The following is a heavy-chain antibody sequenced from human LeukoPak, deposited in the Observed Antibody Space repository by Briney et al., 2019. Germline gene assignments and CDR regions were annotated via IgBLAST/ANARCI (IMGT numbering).Heavy chain of an antibody. Sequence: GGSLRLSCAASGFTFSSYGMHWARQAPGKGLEWVAYIRFDGSNNYYADSLKGRFTISRDNSKNTLYLQMNSLGVEDTAVYSCARGGVNYASDYWGQGTLVTVSS. J-gene: IGHJ4*02. CDR1: GFTFSSYG. V-gene: IGHV3-30*02. CDR3: ARGGVNYASDY. CDR2: IRFDGSNN. D-gene: IGHD1-7*01.